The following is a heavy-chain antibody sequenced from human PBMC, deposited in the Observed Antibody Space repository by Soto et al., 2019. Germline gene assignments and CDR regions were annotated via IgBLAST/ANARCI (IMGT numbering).Heavy chain of an antibody. V-gene: IGHV3-23*01. CDR2: ISGSGGST. CDR1: GSSLSNFS. D-gene: IGHD1-1*01. Sequence: RASLRLSCVASGSSLSNFSMNWVRQAPGKVLEWVSAISGSGGSTYYADSVKGRFTIFRDNSKNTLYLQMNSLRAEDTAVYYCAKLRYRFDYWGQGTLVTVSS. J-gene: IGHJ4*02. CDR3: AKLRYRFDY.